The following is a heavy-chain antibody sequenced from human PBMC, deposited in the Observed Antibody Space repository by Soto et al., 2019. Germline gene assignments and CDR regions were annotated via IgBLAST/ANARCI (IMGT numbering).Heavy chain of an antibody. CDR1: GGSISSGGYY. Sequence: SETLSLTCTVSGGSISSGGYYWSWIRQHPGKGLEWIGYIYYSGSTYYNPSLKSRVTISVDTSKNQFSLKLSSVTAADTAVYYCASSRIVGATPWFDPWGQGTLVTVSS. CDR2: IYYSGST. D-gene: IGHD1-26*01. J-gene: IGHJ5*02. CDR3: ASSRIVGATPWFDP. V-gene: IGHV4-31*03.